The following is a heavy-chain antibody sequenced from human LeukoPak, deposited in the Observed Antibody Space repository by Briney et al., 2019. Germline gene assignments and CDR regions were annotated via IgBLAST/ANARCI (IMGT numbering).Heavy chain of an antibody. J-gene: IGHJ4*02. CDR2: IYPGDSDT. CDR1: GYSFTDYW. V-gene: IGHV5-51*01. D-gene: IGHD3-3*01. CDR3: AGASGDFWSGYTFDY. Sequence: GESLKISCKGSGYSFTDYWIGWVRQMPGEGLEWMGIIYPGDSDTRYSPSFRGQVTISADKSISTAYLQWRSLKASDTAMYYCAGASGDFWSGYTFDYWGQGTLVTVSS.